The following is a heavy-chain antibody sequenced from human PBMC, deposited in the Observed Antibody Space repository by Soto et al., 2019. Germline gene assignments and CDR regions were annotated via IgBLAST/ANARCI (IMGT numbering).Heavy chain of an antibody. CDR1: GGSIKKYY. J-gene: IGHJ6*02. CDR2: IYSSGST. V-gene: IGHV4-4*07. D-gene: IGHD2-15*01. CDR3: AGIGEDIYYGMDV. Sequence: SETLSLTCTVSGGSIKKYYWNWIRQSAGKGLEWIGRIYSSGSTNYNPSLKSRVTMLVDTSKSQFSLNLNSATAADTAVYYCAGIGEDIYYGMDVWGQGTTVTVSS.